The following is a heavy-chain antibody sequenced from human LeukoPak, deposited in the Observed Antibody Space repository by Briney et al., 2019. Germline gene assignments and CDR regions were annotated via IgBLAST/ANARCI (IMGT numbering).Heavy chain of an antibody. D-gene: IGHD3-22*01. V-gene: IGHV3-30*19. CDR1: GFTFSSYG. Sequence: PGGSLRLSCAASGFTFSSYGMHWVRQAPGKGLEWVAVISYDGSNKYYADSVKGRFTISRDNSKNTLYLQMNSLRAEDTAVYYCARDFEEGYSDAFHIWGQGTMVTVSS. J-gene: IGHJ3*02. CDR2: ISYDGSNK. CDR3: ARDFEEGYSDAFHI.